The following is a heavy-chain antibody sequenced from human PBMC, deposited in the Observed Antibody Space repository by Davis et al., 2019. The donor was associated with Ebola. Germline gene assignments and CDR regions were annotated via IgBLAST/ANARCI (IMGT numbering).Heavy chain of an antibody. J-gene: IGHJ3*02. CDR2: IYSGGST. V-gene: IGHV3-53*01. D-gene: IGHD1-26*01. CDR1: GFTVSSNY. CDR3: AKEGIVGATASAFDI. Sequence: PGGSLRLSCAASGFTVSSNYMSWVRQAPGKGLEWVSVIYSGGSTYYADSVKGRFTISRDNSKNTLYLQMNSLRAEDTAVYYCAKEGIVGATASAFDIWGQGTMVTVSS.